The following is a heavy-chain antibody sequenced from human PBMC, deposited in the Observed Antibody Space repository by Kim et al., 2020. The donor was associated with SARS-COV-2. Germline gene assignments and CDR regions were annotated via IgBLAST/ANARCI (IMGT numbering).Heavy chain of an antibody. D-gene: IGHD2-2*01. J-gene: IGHJ4*02. CDR2: MNPNSGNT. CDR1: GYTFTCYD. V-gene: IGHV1-8*01. CDR3: ARSYKTRDCSSTSCYFYYLFDY. Sequence: ASVKVSCKASGYTFTCYDINWVRQATGQGLEWMGWMNPNSGNTGYAQKFQGRVTMTRNTSIRTAYMELSSLRSEDTAVYYCARSYKTRDCSSTSCYFYYLFDYWGQGTLVTVSS.